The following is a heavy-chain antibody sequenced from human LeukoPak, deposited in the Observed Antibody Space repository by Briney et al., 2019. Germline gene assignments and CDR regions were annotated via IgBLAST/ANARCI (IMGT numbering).Heavy chain of an antibody. Sequence: SETLSLTCTSSGGSISGSNNYWGWIRQPPGKGLEWIGTIHYTGTTYYNPSLKSRVIISVDTSKNQFSLKLTSVTATDTAVYYCTRRPHSYFADWGQGTLVTVSS. J-gene: IGHJ4*02. D-gene: IGHD4-11*01. V-gene: IGHV4-39*01. CDR1: GGSISGSNNY. CDR3: TRRPHSYFAD. CDR2: IHYTGTT.